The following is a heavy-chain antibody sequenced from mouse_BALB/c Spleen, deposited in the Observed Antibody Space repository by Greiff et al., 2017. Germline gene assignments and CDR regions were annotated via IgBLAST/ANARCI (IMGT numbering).Heavy chain of an antibody. CDR2: IDPANGNT. CDR3: ASPYDYDGRGYAMDY. V-gene: IGHV14-3*02. D-gene: IGHD2-4*01. CDR1: GFNIKDTY. Sequence: VHVKQSGAELVKPGASVKLSCTASGFNIKDTYMHWVKQRPEQGLEWIGRIDPANGNTKYDPKFQGKATITADTSSNTAYLQLSSLTSEDTAVYYCASPYDYDGRGYAMDYWGQGTSVTVSS. J-gene: IGHJ4*01.